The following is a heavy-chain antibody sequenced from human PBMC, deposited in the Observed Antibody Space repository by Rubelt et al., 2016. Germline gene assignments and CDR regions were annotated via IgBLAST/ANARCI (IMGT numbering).Heavy chain of an antibody. V-gene: IGHV3-30*03. Sequence: SSYGMHWVRQAPGKGLEWVAVISYDGSNKYYADSVKGRFTISRDNSKNTLYLQMNSLRAEDTALYYCARDQSQLGPKDWYFDLWGRGTLVTVSS. J-gene: IGHJ2*01. D-gene: IGHD7-27*01. CDR1: SSYG. CDR3: ARDQSQLGPKDWYFDL. CDR2: ISYDGSNK.